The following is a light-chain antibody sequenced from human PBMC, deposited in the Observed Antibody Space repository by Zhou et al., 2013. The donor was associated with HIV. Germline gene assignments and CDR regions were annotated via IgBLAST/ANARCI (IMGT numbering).Light chain of an antibody. V-gene: IGKV3-20*01. Sequence: EIVLTQSPGTLSLSPGERATLSCRASQSVSSSYLAWYQQKPGQAPRLLIYGASTRADWHPTTGSVAVGRGTDFTLTISRLEPEDFAVYYCQQYGSSLFTFGPWDQRWISN. CDR2: GAS. CDR3: QQYGSSLFT. J-gene: IGKJ3*01. CDR1: QSVSSSY.